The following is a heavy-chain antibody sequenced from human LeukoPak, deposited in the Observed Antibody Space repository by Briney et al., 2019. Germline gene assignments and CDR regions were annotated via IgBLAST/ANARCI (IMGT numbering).Heavy chain of an antibody. D-gene: IGHD3-10*01. CDR3: ATTRRITMIGGAFDI. CDR1: GGSISSSSYY. V-gene: IGHV4-39*01. Sequence: PSETLSLTCTVSGGSISSSSYYWGWIRQPPGKGLEWIGSIYYSGSTYYNPSLKSRVTISVDTSKNQFSLKLSSVTAADTAVYYCATTRRITMIGGAFDIWGQGTVVTVPS. J-gene: IGHJ3*02. CDR2: IYYSGST.